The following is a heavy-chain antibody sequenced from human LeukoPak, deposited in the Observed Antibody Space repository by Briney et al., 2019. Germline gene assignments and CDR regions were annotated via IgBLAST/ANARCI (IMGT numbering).Heavy chain of an antibody. V-gene: IGHV4-61*02. CDR2: IYTSGST. CDR1: GGSISSGSYY. J-gene: IGHJ6*03. CDR3: ARSPPVLLWLGGPELIDD. D-gene: IGHD3-10*01. Sequence: SQTLSLTCTVSGGSISSGSYYWSWIRQPAGKGPEWIGRIYTSGSTNYNPSLKSRVTISVDTSKNQFSLKLSSVTAADTAVYYWARSPPVLLWLGGPELIDDWGKGTTVTISS.